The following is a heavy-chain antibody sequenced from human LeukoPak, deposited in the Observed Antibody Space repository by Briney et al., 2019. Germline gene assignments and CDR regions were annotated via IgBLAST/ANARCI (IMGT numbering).Heavy chain of an antibody. V-gene: IGHV4-34*01. J-gene: IGHJ4*02. CDR2: INHSGST. CDR1: GGSFSGYS. D-gene: IGHD3-22*01. Sequence: SETLSLTCAVYGGSFSGYSWSWIRQPPGKGLEWIVEINHSGSTKNNPSLKSRVTLSVDTSKNQFSLKLTSVTAADTAVYYCARGANYYDSSGYSATFDYWGQGTLVTVSS. CDR3: ARGANYYDSSGYSATFDY.